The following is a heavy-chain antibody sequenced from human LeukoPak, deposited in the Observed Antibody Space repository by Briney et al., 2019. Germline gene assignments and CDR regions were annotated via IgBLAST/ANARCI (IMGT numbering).Heavy chain of an antibody. D-gene: IGHD3-10*01. Sequence: GFLRLSCAASGFTFSTYWMSWVRQAPGKGPEWVANIKEDGSEAYYMDSVRGRFTISRDNAETSLHLQMDSLRAEDTAVYYCFRDDGPGTWGQGTLVTVSS. CDR2: IKEDGSEA. CDR3: FRDDGPGT. V-gene: IGHV3-7*01. J-gene: IGHJ5*02. CDR1: GFTFSTYW.